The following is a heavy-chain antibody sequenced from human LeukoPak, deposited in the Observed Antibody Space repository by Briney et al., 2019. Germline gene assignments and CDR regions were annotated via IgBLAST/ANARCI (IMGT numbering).Heavy chain of an antibody. J-gene: IGHJ2*01. CDR1: GFTFDDYA. CDR2: ISWNSGSI. D-gene: IGHD6-19*01. CDR3: GKAQGGSGWYGPNWYFDL. Sequence: GRSLRLSCAASGFTFDDYAMHWVRQAPGKGLEWVSGISWNSGSIGYADSVKGRFTISRDNAKNSLYLQMNSLRAEDMALYYCGKAQGGSGWYGPNWYFDLWGRGTLVTVSS. V-gene: IGHV3-9*03.